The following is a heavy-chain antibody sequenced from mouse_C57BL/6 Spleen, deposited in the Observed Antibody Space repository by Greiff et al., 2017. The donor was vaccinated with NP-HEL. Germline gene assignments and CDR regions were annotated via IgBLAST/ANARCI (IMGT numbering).Heavy chain of an antibody. Sequence: QVQLQQPGAELVKPGASVKLSCKASGYTFTSYWMQWVKQRPGQGLEWIGEIDPSDSYTNYNQKFKGKATLTVDTSSSTAYMQRSSLTSEDSAVYYCARGANWFAYWGQGTLVTVSA. J-gene: IGHJ3*01. CDR1: GYTFTSYW. D-gene: IGHD3-1*01. CDR2: IDPSDSYT. CDR3: ARGANWFAY. V-gene: IGHV1-50*01.